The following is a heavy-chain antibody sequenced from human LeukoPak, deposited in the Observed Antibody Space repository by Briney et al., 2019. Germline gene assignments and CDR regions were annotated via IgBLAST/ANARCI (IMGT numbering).Heavy chain of an antibody. CDR2: ISYDGSNK. V-gene: IGHV3-30-3*01. D-gene: IGHD2-2*01. CDR1: GFTFSSYA. J-gene: IGHJ6*02. CDR3: ARGSVVVPAAISRNDYYYGMDV. Sequence: PGRSLRLSCAASGFTFSSYAKHWVRQAPDKGLEWVVVISYDGSNKYYTDSVKGRFTITRDKCKNTLYLQMNSLRAEDTAVYTGARGSVVVPAAISRNDYYYGMDVWGQGTTVTVSS.